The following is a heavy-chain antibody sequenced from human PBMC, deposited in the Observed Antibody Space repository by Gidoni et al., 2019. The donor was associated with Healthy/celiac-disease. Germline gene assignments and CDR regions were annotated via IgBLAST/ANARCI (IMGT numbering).Heavy chain of an antibody. J-gene: IGHJ3*02. CDR2: ISGSGGST. CDR3: AKVSGSSVESPQAWAFDI. V-gene: IGHV3-23*04. CDR1: GFTFSSYA. D-gene: IGHD6-25*01. Sequence: EVQLVESGGGLVQPGGSLRLSCAASGFTFSSYALSWVRQAPGKGLEWVSAISGSGGSTYYADSVKGRFTISRDNSKNTLYLQMNSLRAEDTAVYYCAKVSGSSVESPQAWAFDIWGQGTMVTVSS.